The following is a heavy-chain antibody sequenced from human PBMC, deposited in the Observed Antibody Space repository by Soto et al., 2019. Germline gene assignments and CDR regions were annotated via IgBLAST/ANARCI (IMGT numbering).Heavy chain of an antibody. V-gene: IGHV1-2*04. Sequence: ASVKVSCKASGYTFTGYYMHWVRQAPGQGLEWMGWINPNSGGTNYAQKFQGWVTMTRDTSISTAYMELSRLRSDDTAVYYCARAFNGSGATEAFDIWGKGTMVTVSS. J-gene: IGHJ3*02. D-gene: IGHD3-10*01. CDR2: INPNSGGT. CDR3: ARAFNGSGATEAFDI. CDR1: GYTFTGYY.